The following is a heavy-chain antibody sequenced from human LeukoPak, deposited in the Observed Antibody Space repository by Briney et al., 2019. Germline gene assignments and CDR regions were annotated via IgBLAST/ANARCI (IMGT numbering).Heavy chain of an antibody. Sequence: SETLSLTCTVSGDTSSRSRYYWGWIRQSPGKGLEWIGSIDYSGNTDYNPSLKSRVSLSVDTSKKQFSLKLNSVTAADTAVYYCEGSGNYNAAFDIWGQGTMVTVSS. J-gene: IGHJ3*02. CDR1: GDTSSRSRYY. CDR3: EGSGNYNAAFDI. CDR2: IDYSGNT. D-gene: IGHD3-10*01. V-gene: IGHV4-39*07.